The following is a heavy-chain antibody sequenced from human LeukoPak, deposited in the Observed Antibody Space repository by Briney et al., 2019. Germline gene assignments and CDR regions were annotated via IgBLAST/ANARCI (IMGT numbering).Heavy chain of an antibody. Sequence: SETLSLTCTVSGGTISSYYWSWIRQPPGKGLEWIGYIYYSGSTNYNPSLKSRVTISVDTSKNQFSLKLSSVTAADTAVYYCARRGSSRYLAYKPLEYWFDPWGQGTLVTVSS. D-gene: IGHD6-13*01. J-gene: IGHJ5*02. CDR2: IYYSGST. CDR1: GGTISSYY. CDR3: ARRGSSRYLAYKPLEYWFDP. V-gene: IGHV4-59*01.